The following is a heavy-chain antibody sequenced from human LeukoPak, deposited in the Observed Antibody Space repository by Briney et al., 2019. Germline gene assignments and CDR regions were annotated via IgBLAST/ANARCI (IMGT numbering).Heavy chain of an antibody. D-gene: IGHD6-19*01. J-gene: IGHJ4*02. CDR3: ARASSGWGFY. Sequence: SETLSLTCTVSGGSISSSSYYWGWIRQPPGKGLEWIGSIYYSGSTYYNPSLKSRVTISVDTSKNQFSLKLSSVSAADTAVYYCARASSGWGFYWGQGTLVTVSS. CDR1: GGSISSSSYY. CDR2: IYYSGST. V-gene: IGHV4-39*07.